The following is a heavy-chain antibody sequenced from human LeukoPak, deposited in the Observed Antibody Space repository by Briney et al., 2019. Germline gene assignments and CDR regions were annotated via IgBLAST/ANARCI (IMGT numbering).Heavy chain of an antibody. J-gene: IGHJ4*02. CDR1: GFTFSSYA. CDR3: ARAEWELLVFDY. V-gene: IGHV3-23*01. D-gene: IGHD1-26*01. Sequence: GGSLRLSCAASGFTFSSYAMSWVRQAPGKGLEWVSAISGSGGSTYYADSVKGRFTISRDNSKNTLYLQMNSLRAEDTAVYYCARAEWELLVFDYWGQGTLVTVSS. CDR2: ISGSGGST.